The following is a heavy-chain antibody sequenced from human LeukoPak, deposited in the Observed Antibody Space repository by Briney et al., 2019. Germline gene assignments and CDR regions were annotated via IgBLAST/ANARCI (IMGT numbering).Heavy chain of an antibody. CDR3: ARALHRDGYNRGVDY. CDR2: ISYDGSNK. CDR1: GFTFNAYG. D-gene: IGHD5-24*01. J-gene: IGHJ4*02. Sequence: GGSLRLSCAASGFTFNAYGMHWVRQAPGNGLEWVAFISYDGSNKYYADSVKGRFTISRDNSKNTLYLQMNSLRAEDTAVYYCARALHRDGYNRGVDYWGQGTLVTVSS. V-gene: IGHV3-30*03.